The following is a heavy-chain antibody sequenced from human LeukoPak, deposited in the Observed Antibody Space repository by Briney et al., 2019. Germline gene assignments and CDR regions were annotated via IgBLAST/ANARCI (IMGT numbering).Heavy chain of an antibody. V-gene: IGHV4-61*02. CDR3: ARYGSGRYMDV. J-gene: IGHJ6*03. CDR1: GGSISSGSYY. Sequence: SQTLSLTCTVSGGSISSGSYYWSWIRQPAGKGLEWIGRIYTSGSTNYNPSLKSRVTISVDTSKNQFSLKLSSVTAADTAVYYCARYGSGRYMDVWGKGTTVTIS. D-gene: IGHD3-10*01. CDR2: IYTSGST.